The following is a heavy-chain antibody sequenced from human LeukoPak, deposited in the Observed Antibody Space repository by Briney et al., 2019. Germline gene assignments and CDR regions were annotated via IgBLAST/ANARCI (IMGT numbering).Heavy chain of an antibody. CDR2: INPSGGST. Sequence: ASVKVSCKASGYTFTSYYMHWVRQAPGQGLEWMGIINPSGGSTSYAQKFQGRVTMTRDMSTSTVYMELGSLRSEDTAVYYCASVGGLGRGAFDIWGQGTMVTVSS. CDR3: ASVGGLGRGAFDI. D-gene: IGHD3/OR15-3a*01. V-gene: IGHV1-46*01. CDR1: GYTFTSYY. J-gene: IGHJ3*02.